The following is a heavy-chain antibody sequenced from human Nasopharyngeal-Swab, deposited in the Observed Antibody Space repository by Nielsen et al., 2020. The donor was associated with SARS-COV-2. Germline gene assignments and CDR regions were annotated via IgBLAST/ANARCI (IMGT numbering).Heavy chain of an antibody. CDR3: ARSVGSFYGQGAFDI. Sequence: LKISCTPSGITFGDYAMSWLRQAPGKGLEGVGFIRSKTYGGALEYAASVKGRFTISRDGAESIAYLQMNSLETEDTGVYYCARSVGSFYGQGAFDIWGQGTMVTVSS. CDR1: GITFGDYA. J-gene: IGHJ3*02. CDR2: IRSKTYGGAL. D-gene: IGHD1-26*01. V-gene: IGHV3-49*01.